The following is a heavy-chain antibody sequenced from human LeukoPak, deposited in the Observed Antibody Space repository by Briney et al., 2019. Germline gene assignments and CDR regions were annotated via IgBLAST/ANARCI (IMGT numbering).Heavy chain of an antibody. Sequence: PSETLSLTCTVSGGSISSGGYYWSWIRQHPGKGLEWIVYIYYSGSTYYNPSLKSRVTISVDTSKNQFSLKLSSVTAADTAVYYCARTQSVAGTQEFDYWGQGTLVTVSS. D-gene: IGHD6-19*01. CDR3: ARTQSVAGTQEFDY. CDR1: GGSISSGGYY. J-gene: IGHJ4*02. V-gene: IGHV4-31*03. CDR2: IYYSGST.